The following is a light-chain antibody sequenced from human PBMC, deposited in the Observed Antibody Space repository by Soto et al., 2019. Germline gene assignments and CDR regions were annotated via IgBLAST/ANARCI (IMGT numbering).Light chain of an antibody. CDR1: NIGSTS. V-gene: IGLV3-21*02. CDR2: DDS. Sequence: YELTQPPSVSVAPGQTAKISCGGSNIGSTSVHWYQQKPGQAPVLVVYDDSERPSVIPDRFSGSNSGDTATLTISRVAPGDEADYFCQVWDSRSANPGVCGTGTKVTV. CDR3: QVWDSRSANPGV. J-gene: IGLJ1*01.